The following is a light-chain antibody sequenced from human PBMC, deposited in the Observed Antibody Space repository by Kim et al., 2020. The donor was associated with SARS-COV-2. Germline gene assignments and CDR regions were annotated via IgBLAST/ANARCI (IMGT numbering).Light chain of an antibody. V-gene: IGKV2-28*01. Sequence: PASMSCRSSQTLLQGTGYNYLDWYLQKPGQSPQLLIYLGSNRASGVPDRFRGSGSGTDFTLRISRVEAEDVGVYYCMQSLQTPFTFGGGTKVDIK. CDR1: QTLLQGTGYNY. CDR2: LGS. J-gene: IGKJ4*01. CDR3: MQSLQTPFT.